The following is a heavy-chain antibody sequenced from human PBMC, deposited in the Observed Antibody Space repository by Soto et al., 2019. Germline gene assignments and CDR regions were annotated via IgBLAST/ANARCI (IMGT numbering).Heavy chain of an antibody. Sequence: GASVKVSCKASGGTFSSYAISWVRQAPGQGLEWMGGIIPIFGTANYAQKFQGRVTITADESTSTAYMELSSLRSEDTAVYYCARVKRPMVISQNWFDPWGQGTLVTVSS. D-gene: IGHD3-22*01. CDR2: IIPIFGTA. V-gene: IGHV1-69*13. CDR3: ARVKRPMVISQNWFDP. J-gene: IGHJ5*02. CDR1: GGTFSSYA.